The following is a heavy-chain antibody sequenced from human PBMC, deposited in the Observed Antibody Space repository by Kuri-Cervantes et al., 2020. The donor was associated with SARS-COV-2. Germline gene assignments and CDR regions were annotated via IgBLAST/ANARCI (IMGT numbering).Heavy chain of an antibody. CDR2: INPDGGYT. CDR3: ARVRVGATFYFDY. CDR1: GFTFSGHW. V-gene: IGHV3-74*01. D-gene: IGHD1-26*01. Sequence: GGSLRLSCAASGFTFSGHWIHWVRQAPGKGLVWVSRINPDGGYTNNADSVKGRFTLSRDNAKNMLFLQMNSLRAEDTAVYYCARVRVGATFYFDYWGQGNLVTVSS. J-gene: IGHJ4*02.